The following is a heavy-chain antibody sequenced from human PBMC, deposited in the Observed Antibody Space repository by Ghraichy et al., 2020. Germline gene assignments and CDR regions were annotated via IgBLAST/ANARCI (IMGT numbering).Heavy chain of an antibody. D-gene: IGHD4-23*01. CDR2: IFWDDDK. J-gene: IGHJ4*02. CDR3: AHKPVASTHFDH. V-gene: IGHV2-5*02. CDR1: GFSLSATGVG. Sequence: SGPTLVKPTQTLTLTCTFSGFSLSATGVGVGWIRQPPGKALEWLALIFWDDDKRYSPSLKSRLTITQDTSKNQVVLTMTNMAPMDTSTYYCAHKPVASTHFDHWGQGTLVTVSS.